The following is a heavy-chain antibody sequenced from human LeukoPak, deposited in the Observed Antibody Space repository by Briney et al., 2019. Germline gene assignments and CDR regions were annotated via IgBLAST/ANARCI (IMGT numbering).Heavy chain of an antibody. CDR1: GGTFSSYA. CDR2: IIPIFGTA. CDR3: ARDVGYGDYGWFDP. D-gene: IGHD4-17*01. Sequence: ASVKVSCKASGGTFSSYAISWVRQAPGQGLEWMGGIIPIFGTANYAQKFQGRVTITTDESTSTAYMELSSLRSEDTAVYYCARDVGYGDYGWFDPWGQGTLVTVSS. V-gene: IGHV1-69*05. J-gene: IGHJ5*02.